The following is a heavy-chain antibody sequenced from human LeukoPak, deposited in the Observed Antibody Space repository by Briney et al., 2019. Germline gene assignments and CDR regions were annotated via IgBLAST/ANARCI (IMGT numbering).Heavy chain of an antibody. CDR3: ARLGIVLTGQGNWFDP. V-gene: IGHV4-61*02. J-gene: IGHJ5*02. CDR2: IYTSGST. CDR1: GGSISSGRYY. D-gene: IGHD2-8*01. Sequence: SQTLSLTSTVSGGSISSGRYYWSWIRQPAGKGLEWIRRIYTSGSTNYNPPLKSRGTISVDTSKNQFSLKLSSVTAADTAVYYCARLGIVLTGQGNWFDPWGQGTLVTVSS.